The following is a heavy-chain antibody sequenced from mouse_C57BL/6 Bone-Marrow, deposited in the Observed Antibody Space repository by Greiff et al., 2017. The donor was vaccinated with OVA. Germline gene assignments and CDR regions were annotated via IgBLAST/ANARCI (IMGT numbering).Heavy chain of an antibody. CDR2: IYPRSGNT. J-gene: IGHJ3*01. V-gene: IGHV1-64*01. CDR3: ARPLYYGYPWFAY. Sequence: QVQLQQPGAELVKPGASVKLSCKASGYTFTSYWMHWVKQRPGQGLEWIGEIYPRSGNTYYNEKFKGKATLTADKSSSTAYMELRSLTSEDSAVYFCARPLYYGYPWFAYWGQGTLVTVSA. CDR1: GYTFTSYW. D-gene: IGHD2-2*01.